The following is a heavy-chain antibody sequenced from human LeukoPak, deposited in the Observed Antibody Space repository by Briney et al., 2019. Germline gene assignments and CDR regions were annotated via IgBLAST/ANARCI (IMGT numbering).Heavy chain of an antibody. CDR1: EVTFNTYD. D-gene: IGHD5/OR15-5a*01. J-gene: IGHJ4*02. CDR2: ISTSGDT. CDR3: ATGRTRVYNYPFVY. V-gene: IGHV3-13*01. Sequence: GGSLRLSCTVSEVTFNTYDMHWVRQAPGKGLEWVSAISTSGDTYYSASVKGRFTISREDAKNSLDLQMNSLGAGDTAVYYCATGRTRVYNYPFVYWGQGTLVTVSS.